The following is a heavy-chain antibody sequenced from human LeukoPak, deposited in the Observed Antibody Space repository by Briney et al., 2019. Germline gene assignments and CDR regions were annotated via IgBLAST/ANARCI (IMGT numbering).Heavy chain of an antibody. CDR2: IYYSGST. J-gene: IGHJ6*03. Sequence: PSETLSLTCTVSGGSISSYYWSWIRQPPGKGLEWIGYIYYSGSTNYDPPLKSRVTISVDTSKNQFSLKLSSVTAADTAVYYCARRTMVRGVIIYYYMDVWGKGTTVTVSS. CDR3: ARRTMVRGVIIYYYMDV. D-gene: IGHD3-10*01. V-gene: IGHV4-59*01. CDR1: GGSISSYY.